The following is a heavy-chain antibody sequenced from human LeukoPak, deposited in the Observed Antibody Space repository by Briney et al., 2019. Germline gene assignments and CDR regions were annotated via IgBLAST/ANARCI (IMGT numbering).Heavy chain of an antibody. CDR2: ISGSGDAT. V-gene: IGHV3-23*01. J-gene: IGHJ5*02. CDR3: AKHAAVTFRNLLDP. Sequence: GGSLTLLCALSGFIFCIYAVIGPRQAPGKGLEWVSGISGSGDATYYADSVKGRFTISRDNSKNTLSPQMNSLSAEDTAVYYCAKHAAVTFRNLLDPWGQGTLVNVFS. CDR1: GFIFCIYA. D-gene: IGHD4-17*01.